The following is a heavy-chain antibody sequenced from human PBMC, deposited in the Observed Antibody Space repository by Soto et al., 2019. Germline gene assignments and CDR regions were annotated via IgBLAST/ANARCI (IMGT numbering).Heavy chain of an antibody. CDR2: TNPRPST. J-gene: IGHJ6*02. D-gene: IGHD2-8*01. V-gene: IGHV4-34*01. Sequence: SATLSHECAVSGGSFGGYYCRWVRQPPRKGVAWLGQTNPRPSTHYNQSLKSRVTTSVDTSKNQPSLKLSSATAADTPVYYCARVTAGTGYCTNGVCSRYYYYGMDVWGQGTTVT. CDR3: ARVTAGTGYCTNGVCSRYYYYGMDV. CDR1: GGSFGGYY.